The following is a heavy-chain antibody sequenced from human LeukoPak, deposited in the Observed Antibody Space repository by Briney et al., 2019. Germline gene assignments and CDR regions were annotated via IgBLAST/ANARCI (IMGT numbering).Heavy chain of an antibody. V-gene: IGHV4-39*01. CDR1: GGSISSSSYY. CDR2: IYYSGST. J-gene: IGHJ4*02. Sequence: PSETLSLTCTVSGGSISSSSYYWGWIRQPPGKGLEWIGSIYYSGSTYYNPSLKSRATISVDTSKNQFSLKLSSVTAADTAVYYCARHSDEGLGFDYWGQGTLVTVSS. D-gene: IGHD3-10*01. CDR3: ARHSDEGLGFDY.